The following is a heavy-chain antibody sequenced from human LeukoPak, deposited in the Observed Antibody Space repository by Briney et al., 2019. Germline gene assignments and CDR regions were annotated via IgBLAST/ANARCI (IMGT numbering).Heavy chain of an antibody. J-gene: IGHJ6*02. V-gene: IGHV1-69*13. CDR3: ARGRSGPRAGMDV. CDR2: IIPIFGTA. Sequence: SVKVSCKASGGTLSSYAISWVRQAPGQGLEWMGGIIPIFGTANYAQKFQGRVTITADESTSTAYMELSSLRSEDTAVYYCARGRSGPRAGMDVWGQGTTVTVSS. CDR1: GGTLSSYA.